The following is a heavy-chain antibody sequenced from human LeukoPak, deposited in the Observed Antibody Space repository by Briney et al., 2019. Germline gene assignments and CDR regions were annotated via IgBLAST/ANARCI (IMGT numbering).Heavy chain of an antibody. CDR1: GGTFSSYA. V-gene: IGHV1-69*01. Sequence: ASVKVSCKASGGTFSSYAISWVRQAPGQGLEWMGGIIPIFGTANYAQKFQGRVTITADESTSTAYMELSSLRSEDTAVYYCARGRVVVELPRRGNYCNSTSCYSWFDPWGQGTLVTVSS. CDR2: IIPIFGTA. D-gene: IGHD2-2*01. CDR3: ARGRVVVELPRRGNYCNSTSCYSWFDP. J-gene: IGHJ5*02.